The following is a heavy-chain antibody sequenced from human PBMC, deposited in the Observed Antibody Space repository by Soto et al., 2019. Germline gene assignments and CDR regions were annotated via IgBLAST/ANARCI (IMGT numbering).Heavy chain of an antibody. CDR1: GGSFSGYY. D-gene: IGHD6-13*01. V-gene: IGHV4-34*01. CDR2: INHSGST. J-gene: IGHJ4*02. Sequence: QVQLQQWGAGLLKPSETLSLTCAVYGGSFSGYYWSWIRQPPGKGLEWIGEINHSGSTNYNPSLKSRVTISVDPSKNQFSLKLSSVTAADTAVYYCASEEGIAAAYFDYWGQGTLVTVSS. CDR3: ASEEGIAAAYFDY.